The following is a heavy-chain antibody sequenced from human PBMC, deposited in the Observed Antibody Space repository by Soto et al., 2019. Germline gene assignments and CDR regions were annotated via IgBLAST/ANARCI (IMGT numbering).Heavy chain of an antibody. J-gene: IGHJ6*02. V-gene: IGHV1-69*13. Sequence: SVTVSCAASAGTFSSDAISWVRHAPGQGLEWMGGIIHIFVTTNYAQNFQGRVTITADESTSTACMELSSLRSEDTALYYCERGVEDYDFWSGYPPPDYYYYGMDVWGQGTTVTVSS. CDR2: IIHIFVTT. CDR1: AGTFSSDA. CDR3: ERGVEDYDFWSGYPPPDYYYYGMDV. D-gene: IGHD3-3*01.